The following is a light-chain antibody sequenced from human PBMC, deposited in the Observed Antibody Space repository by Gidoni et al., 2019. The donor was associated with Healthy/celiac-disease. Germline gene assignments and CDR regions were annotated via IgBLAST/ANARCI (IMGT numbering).Light chain of an antibody. V-gene: IGLV1-40*01. Sequence: QSVLTQPPSVPGAPGQRVTISCPGSSSNIGAGYDVHWYQQLPGTAPNLLIYGNSNRPSGVPDRFSGSKSGTSASLAITGLQAEDEADYYCQSYDSSLSGSVFGGGTKLTVL. CDR2: GNS. CDR3: QSYDSSLSGSV. CDR1: SSNIGAGYD. J-gene: IGLJ2*01.